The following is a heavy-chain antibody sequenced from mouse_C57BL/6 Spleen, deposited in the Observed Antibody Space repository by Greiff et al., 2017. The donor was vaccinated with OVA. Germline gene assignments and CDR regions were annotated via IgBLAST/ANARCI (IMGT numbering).Heavy chain of an antibody. Sequence: VQLQQSGAELVRPGTSVKLSCKASGYAFTNYLIEWVKQRPGQGLGWIGVINPGSGGTNYNEKFKGKATLTADKSSSTAYMQLSSLTSEDSAVYFCARNLDYYGSSFDYWGQGTTLTVSS. J-gene: IGHJ2*01. CDR3: ARNLDYYGSSFDY. CDR1: GYAFTNYL. CDR2: INPGSGGT. D-gene: IGHD1-1*01. V-gene: IGHV1-54*01.